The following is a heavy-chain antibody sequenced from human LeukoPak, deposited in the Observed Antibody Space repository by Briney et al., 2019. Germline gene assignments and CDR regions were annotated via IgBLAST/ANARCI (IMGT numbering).Heavy chain of an antibody. Sequence: PGGSLRLSCTASGFTFSSYYMNWVRQAPGKGLEWVANIKEDGSVKNYMDSVKDPFTVSRDNAERALYLKMNSLRAEDTAVYYCGRGNPPDYWGQGTLVTVSS. D-gene: IGHD3-16*01. CDR3: GRGNPPDY. V-gene: IGHV3-7*01. J-gene: IGHJ4*02. CDR1: GFTFSSYY. CDR2: IKEDGSVK.